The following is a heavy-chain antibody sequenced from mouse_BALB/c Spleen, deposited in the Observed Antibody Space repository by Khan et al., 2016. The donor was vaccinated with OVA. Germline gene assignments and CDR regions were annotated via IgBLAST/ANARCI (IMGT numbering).Heavy chain of an antibody. J-gene: IGHJ1*01. CDR1: GYTFSSYW. Sequence: VQLQQSGAELMKPGASVKISCKATGYTFSSYWIEWVKQRPGHGLEWIGEILPGSGSTNYNEKFKGKATFTADTSSNTAYMQLSSLTSEDSAVFYCARNYGSSYDWYFDVWGAGTTVTVSS. V-gene: IGHV1-9*01. CDR2: ILPGSGST. CDR3: ARNYGSSYDWYFDV. D-gene: IGHD1-1*01.